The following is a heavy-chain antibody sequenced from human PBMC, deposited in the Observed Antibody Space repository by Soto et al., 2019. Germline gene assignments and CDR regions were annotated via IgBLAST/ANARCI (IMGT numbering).Heavy chain of an antibody. CDR3: AREVWDY. J-gene: IGHJ4*02. CDR2: IDPNSGGT. CDR1: GYTFSSYA. D-gene: IGHD2-21*01. Sequence: ASVKVSCKASGYTFSSYAIEWMRQAPGQRLEWMGWIDPNSGGTNYSQKFQGRVTITRDTSASTAYMELSSLRSEDTAVYYCAREVWDYWGQGTLVTVSS. V-gene: IGHV1-3*01.